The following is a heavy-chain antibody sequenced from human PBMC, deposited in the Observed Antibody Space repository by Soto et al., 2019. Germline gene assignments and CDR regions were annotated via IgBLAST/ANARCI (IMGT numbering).Heavy chain of an antibody. V-gene: IGHV1-24*01. D-gene: IGHD3-22*01. CDR1: GYPLTELS. CDR3: ATDYYDSSGLLRDY. J-gene: IGHJ4*02. Sequence: ASVKVSCKVSGYPLTELSMHWVRQAPGKGLEWMGGFDPEDGETIYAQKFQGRVTMTEDTSTDTAYMELSSLRSEDTAVYYCATDYYDSSGLLRDYWGQGTLVTVSS. CDR2: FDPEDGET.